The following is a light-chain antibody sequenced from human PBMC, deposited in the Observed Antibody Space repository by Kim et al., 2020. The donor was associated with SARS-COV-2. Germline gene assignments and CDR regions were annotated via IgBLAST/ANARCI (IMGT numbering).Light chain of an antibody. CDR2: EAN. CDR3: QSYDTSIYWV. J-gene: IGLJ3*02. V-gene: IGLV6-57*03. Sequence: KTVTLSCRRSSGRIASNDVPYYQQRRASAPTIVIFEANQRPSGVPARLSGSNDRSSDSASLTISGLETEDEADYYCQSYDTSIYWVFGGGTQLTVL. CDR1: SGRIASND.